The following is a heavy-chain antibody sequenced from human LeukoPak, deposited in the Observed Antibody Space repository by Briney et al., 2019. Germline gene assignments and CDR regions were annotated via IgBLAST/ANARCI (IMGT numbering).Heavy chain of an antibody. V-gene: IGHV4-59*01. CDR1: GGSISSSY. CDR3: ARGAGKYYFHGMDV. Sequence: SETLSLTCTVSGGSISSSYWSWIRQPPGKGLEWVGHIYYSGSTNFNPSLKSRVTLSLDTSKNQFSLKLISVTAADTAVYYCARGAGKYYFHGMDVWGQGTTVTVSS. J-gene: IGHJ6*02. CDR2: IYYSGST.